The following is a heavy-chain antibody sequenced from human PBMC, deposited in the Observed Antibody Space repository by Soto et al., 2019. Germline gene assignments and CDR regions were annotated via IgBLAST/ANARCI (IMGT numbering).Heavy chain of an antibody. V-gene: IGHV3-13*01. Sequence: EVQLVESGGGLVQPGGSLRLSCVASGFTFSNYDMHWVRQPTGKGLEWVSTFVTTGDTYYPGSVKGRFTISRENAKNSLYLQMNSLRAEDTAVYSCARSSWNYGMDVWGQGTTVTVSS. J-gene: IGHJ6*02. CDR3: ARSSWNYGMDV. CDR1: GFTFSNYD. D-gene: IGHD2-15*01. CDR2: FVTTGDT.